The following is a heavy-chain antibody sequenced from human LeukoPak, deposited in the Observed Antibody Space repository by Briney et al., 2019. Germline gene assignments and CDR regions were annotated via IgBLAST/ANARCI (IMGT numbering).Heavy chain of an antibody. J-gene: IGHJ4*02. V-gene: IGHV3-21*01. CDR3: AREDGDYAFAY. CDR2: ISSSSSYI. CDR1: GFTFSSYS. Sequence: GESLRLSCAASGFTFSSYSMNWVRQAPGKGLEWVSSISSSSSYIYYADSVKGRFTISRDNAKNSLYLQMNSLRAEDTAVYYCAREDGDYAFAYWGQGTLVTVSS. D-gene: IGHD4-17*01.